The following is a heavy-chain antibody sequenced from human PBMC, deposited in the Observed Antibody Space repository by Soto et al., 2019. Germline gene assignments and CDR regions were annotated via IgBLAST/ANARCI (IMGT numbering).Heavy chain of an antibody. Sequence: GGALRVSWGGSGCTFRRYAMSWGRQAPGKGVEWGSAFSGSGGSKYYAYSVKGRFPISRDNSKNTLYLQMNSLRAEDTAVYYCAKDRESTYYDFWIGYLEYNWFDPWGQGTLVTVSS. CDR1: GCTFRRYA. J-gene: IGHJ5*02. CDR3: AKDRESTYYDFWIGYLEYNWFDP. D-gene: IGHD3-3*01. V-gene: IGHV3-23*01. CDR2: FSGSGGSK.